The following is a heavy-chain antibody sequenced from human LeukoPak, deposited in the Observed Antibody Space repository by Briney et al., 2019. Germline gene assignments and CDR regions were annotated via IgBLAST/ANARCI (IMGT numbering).Heavy chain of an antibody. CDR1: GGSFSGYY. CDR3: ARGNIAVAGTYYYYYYGMDV. V-gene: IGHV4-34*01. J-gene: IGHJ6*02. Sequence: SETLSLTCAVYGGSFSGYYWSWIRQPPGKGLEWIGEINHSGSTNYNPSLKSRVTISVDTSKNQFSLKLSSVTAADTAVYYCARGNIAVAGTYYYYYYGMDVWGQGTTVAVSS. CDR2: INHSGST. D-gene: IGHD6-19*01.